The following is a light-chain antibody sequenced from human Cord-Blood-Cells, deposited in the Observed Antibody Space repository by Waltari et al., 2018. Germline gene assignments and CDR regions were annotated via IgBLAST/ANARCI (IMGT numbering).Light chain of an antibody. CDR3: QQYNSYSGT. V-gene: IGKV1-5*01. J-gene: IGKJ1*01. CDR1: QSISSW. Sequence: DIQMTQSPSTLSASVGDRVTITCRASQSISSWLAWYQQKPGKAPKLLIYDASRLESGVPSRFSGSVSGTEFTLTISSLQPDDFATYYCQQYNSYSGTFGQGTKVEIK. CDR2: DAS.